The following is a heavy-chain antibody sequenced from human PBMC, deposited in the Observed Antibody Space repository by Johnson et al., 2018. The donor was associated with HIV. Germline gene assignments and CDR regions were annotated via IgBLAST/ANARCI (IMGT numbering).Heavy chain of an antibody. V-gene: IGHV3-30-3*01. CDR2: ISNDGSNK. CDR1: AFTFRRYA. CDR3: AREDSSGYFDGFDV. J-gene: IGHJ3*01. D-gene: IGHD3-22*01. Sequence: QVQLVESGGGVVQPGRSLRLSCAASAFTFRRYAMHWVRQAPGKGLEWVAFISNDGSNKYYADSVKVRFTISRDNSKNTMYLQMNSLRAEDTAVYYCAREDSSGYFDGFDVWGQGTMVTVSS.